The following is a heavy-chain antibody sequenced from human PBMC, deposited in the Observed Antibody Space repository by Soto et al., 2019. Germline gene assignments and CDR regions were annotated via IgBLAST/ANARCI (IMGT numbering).Heavy chain of an antibody. Sequence: ASVKVSCKASGYTFTSYDINWVRQATGQGLEWMGWMNPNSGNTGYAQKFQGRVTMTRNTSMSTAYMELSSLRSEDTAVYYCARGPASAITMVREDNWFDPWGQGTLVTVSS. J-gene: IGHJ5*02. CDR3: ARGPASAITMVREDNWFDP. CDR1: GYTFTSYD. CDR2: MNPNSGNT. V-gene: IGHV1-8*01. D-gene: IGHD3-10*01.